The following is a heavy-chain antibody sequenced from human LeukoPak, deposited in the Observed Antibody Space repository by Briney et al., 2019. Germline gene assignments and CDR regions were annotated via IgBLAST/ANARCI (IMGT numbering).Heavy chain of an antibody. Sequence: PGGSLRLSCAASGITVSTNFMSWVRQAPGKGLEWVSMIYADGTTHYTDSVKGRFTISRDNSKNTLYLQMNSLRAEDTAVYYCAIYGDYQEGAFDIWGQGTMVTVSS. CDR2: IYADGTT. J-gene: IGHJ3*02. CDR3: AIYGDYQEGAFDI. CDR1: GITVSTNF. V-gene: IGHV3-66*02. D-gene: IGHD4-17*01.